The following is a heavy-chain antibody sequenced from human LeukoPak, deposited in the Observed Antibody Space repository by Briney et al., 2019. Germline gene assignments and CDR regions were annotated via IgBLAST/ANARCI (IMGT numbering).Heavy chain of an antibody. CDR1: GFTFTSTW. Sequence: GGSLRLSCAASGFTFTSTWMNWVRQAPGKGLEWVGRIKSKTDGGTRDYAAPVKGRFTISRDDSKKTLYLQMNSLRAEDTAVYYCARDQTGYDFWSGYFDYWGQGTLVTVSS. CDR2: IKSKTDGGTR. D-gene: IGHD3-3*01. J-gene: IGHJ4*02. V-gene: IGHV3-15*07. CDR3: ARDQTGYDFWSGYFDY.